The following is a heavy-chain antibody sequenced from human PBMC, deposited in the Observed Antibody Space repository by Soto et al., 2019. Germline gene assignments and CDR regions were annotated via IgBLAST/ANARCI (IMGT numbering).Heavy chain of an antibody. V-gene: IGHV3-66*01. Sequence: EVQLVESGGGLVQPGGSLRLSCAASGFTVSTKYMSWVRQAPGKGLEWVSVIYSGGSTFYADSVRGRFTISRDNSKNTVNLQKNSLRAEDTAVYYWARDPWAADYWGQGTLVTVSS. CDR1: GFTVSTKY. D-gene: IGHD3-16*01. CDR3: ARDPWAADY. J-gene: IGHJ4*02. CDR2: IYSGGST.